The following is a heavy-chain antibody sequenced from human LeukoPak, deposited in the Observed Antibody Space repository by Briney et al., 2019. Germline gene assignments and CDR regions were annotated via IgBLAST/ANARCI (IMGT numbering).Heavy chain of an antibody. Sequence: SETLSLTCAVYGGSFSGYYWSWIRQPPGKGLEWIGEINHSGSTNYNPSLKRQITISVDTSNNQFSLKLSSVTAAETAVYNCARSYYKVWYCDLWGRGTLVTVSS. V-gene: IGHV4-34*01. D-gene: IGHD3-10*01. CDR2: INHSGST. J-gene: IGHJ2*01. CDR1: GGSFSGYY. CDR3: ARSYYKVWYCDL.